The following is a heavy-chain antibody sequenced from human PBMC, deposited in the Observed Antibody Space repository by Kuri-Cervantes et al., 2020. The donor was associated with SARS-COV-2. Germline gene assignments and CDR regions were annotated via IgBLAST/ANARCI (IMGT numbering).Heavy chain of an antibody. V-gene: IGHV3-74*01. CDR2: INSDGSST. CDR1: GFTFSSYW. J-gene: IGHJ4*02. Sequence: GESLKISCAASGFTFSSYWMHWVRQAPGKGLVWVSRINSDGSSTSYADSVKGRFTISRDNSKNTLYLQMNSLRAEDTAVYYCAKDPPPAGYWGQGTLVTVSS. CDR3: AKDPPPAGY.